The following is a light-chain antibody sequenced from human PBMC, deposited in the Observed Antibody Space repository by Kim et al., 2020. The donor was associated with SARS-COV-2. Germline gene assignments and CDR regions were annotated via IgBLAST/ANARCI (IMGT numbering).Light chain of an antibody. CDR2: GAS. CDR1: QSISIS. CDR3: QQSYSTRLT. Sequence: DIQMTQSPSSLSASVGDRVTITCRASQSISISLNWYQQKQGKAPKVLISGASTLQSGVPSRFSGSGSGTDFTLTISSLQPEDFATYYCQQSYSTRLTFGGGTKLEI. J-gene: IGKJ4*01. V-gene: IGKV1-39*01.